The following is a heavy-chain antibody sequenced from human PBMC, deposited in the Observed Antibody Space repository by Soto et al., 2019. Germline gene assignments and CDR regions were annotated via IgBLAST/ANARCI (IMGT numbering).Heavy chain of an antibody. CDR2: ISYEGST. J-gene: IGHJ4*02. D-gene: IGHD6-13*01. V-gene: IGHV4-39*02. CDR1: GGSINSSKY. CDR3: ARHRFERISWYYPLDY. Sequence: QMVLQESGPGLVKPSETLSLSCSVSGGSINSSKYWAWVRQSPGRGLDWIGTISYEGSTYYNPSLQSRVTISVDASKIHFALRLISATAAYTCTFLCARHRFERISWYYPLDYWRPGTLITVSS.